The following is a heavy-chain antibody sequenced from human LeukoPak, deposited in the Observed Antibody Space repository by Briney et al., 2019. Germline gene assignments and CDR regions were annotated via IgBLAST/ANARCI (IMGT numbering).Heavy chain of an antibody. D-gene: IGHD2-15*01. J-gene: IGHJ4*02. CDR1: GFTFSSYA. CDR3: AKGRRYCSGGSCYGYY. CDR2: ISGSGGST. V-gene: IGHV3-23*01. Sequence: GGSLRLSCAASGFTFSSYAMSWVRQAPGKGLEWVPAISGSGGSTYYADSVKGRFTISRDNSKNTLYLQMNSLRAEDTAVYYCAKGRRYCSGGSCYGYYWGQGTLVTVSS.